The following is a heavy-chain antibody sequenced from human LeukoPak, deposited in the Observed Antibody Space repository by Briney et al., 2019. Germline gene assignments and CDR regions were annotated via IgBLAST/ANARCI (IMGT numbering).Heavy chain of an antibody. CDR2: ISASGGST. D-gene: IGHD3-22*01. V-gene: IGHV3-23*01. CDR1: GFTFISYA. CDR3: AKAYDTSGYFPFDY. J-gene: IGHJ4*02. Sequence: GGSLRLSCAASGFTFISYAMSWVRQAPGKELQWVSAISASGGSTYYADSVKGRFTISRDNSKDTLYLQMNSMRAEDTAVYYCAKAYDTSGYFPFDYWGQGTLVTVSS.